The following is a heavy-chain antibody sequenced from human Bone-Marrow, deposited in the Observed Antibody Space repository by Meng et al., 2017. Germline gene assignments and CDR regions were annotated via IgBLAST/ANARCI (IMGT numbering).Heavy chain of an antibody. CDR1: GYTFTSYG. J-gene: IGHJ3*02. V-gene: IGHV1-18*01. CDR3: AGTYYYDSGAFDI. Sequence: ASVKVSCKASGYTFTSYGISWVRQAPGQGLEWMGWISAYNGNTNYAQKLQGRVTITRDTSASTAYMELSSLRSEDTAVYYCAGTYYYDSGAFDIWGQGTMVTVSS. D-gene: IGHD3-22*01. CDR2: ISAYNGNT.